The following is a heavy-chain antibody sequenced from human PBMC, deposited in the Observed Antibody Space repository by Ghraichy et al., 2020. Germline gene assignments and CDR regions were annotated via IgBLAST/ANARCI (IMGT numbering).Heavy chain of an antibody. D-gene: IGHD2-15*01. V-gene: IGHV3-64D*06. CDR2: ISSNGGST. J-gene: IGHJ4*02. Sequence: GGSLRLSCSASGFTFSSYAMHWVRQAPGKGLEYVSAISSNGGSTYYADSVKGRFTISRDNSKNTLYLQMSSLRAEDTAMYYCVKDFGGSCSGGRCYFFDYWGQGTLVTVSS. CDR1: GFTFSSYA. CDR3: VKDFGGSCSGGRCYFFDY.